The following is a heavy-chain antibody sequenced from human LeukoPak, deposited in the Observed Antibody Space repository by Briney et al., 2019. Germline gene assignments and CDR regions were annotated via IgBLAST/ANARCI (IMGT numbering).Heavy chain of an antibody. J-gene: IGHJ4*02. CDR1: GYTFTSYG. Sequence: ASVKVSCKASGYTFTSYGISWVRQAPGQGLEWMGWISAYNGNTNYAQKLQGRVTMTTDTSTSTAYVELRSLRSDDTAAYYCARGSGYSNYEAFDYWGQGTLVTVSS. D-gene: IGHD4-11*01. CDR2: ISAYNGNT. V-gene: IGHV1-18*01. CDR3: ARGSGYSNYEAFDY.